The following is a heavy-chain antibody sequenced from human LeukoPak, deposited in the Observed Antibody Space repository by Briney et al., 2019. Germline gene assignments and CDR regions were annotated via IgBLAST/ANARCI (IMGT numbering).Heavy chain of an antibody. CDR2: ISRGGSSK. Sequence: PGGSLRLSCAASGFSFSDYYMSWIRQAPGKGLEGVSSISRGGSSKYSADSVKGRFTISRDNAKNSLDLQMDSLRAEDTAVYFCARQKDFWRGYYDYWGQGTLVTVSS. D-gene: IGHD3-3*01. CDR1: GFSFSDYY. J-gene: IGHJ4*02. V-gene: IGHV3-11*04. CDR3: ARQKDFWRGYYDY.